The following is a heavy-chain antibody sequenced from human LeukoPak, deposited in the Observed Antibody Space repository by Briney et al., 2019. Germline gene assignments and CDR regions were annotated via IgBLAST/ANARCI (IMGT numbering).Heavy chain of an antibody. D-gene: IGHD3-16*02. Sequence: GGSLRLSCAASGFTFSSYAMSWVRQAPGKGLEWVSAISGSGGSTYYADSVKGRFTISRDNSKNTLYLQMNSLRAEDTAVYYCAKAGALVITFGGVIVSWGQGTLVTVSS. CDR2: ISGSGGST. V-gene: IGHV3-23*01. J-gene: IGHJ5*02. CDR3: AKAGALVITFGGVIVS. CDR1: GFTFSSYA.